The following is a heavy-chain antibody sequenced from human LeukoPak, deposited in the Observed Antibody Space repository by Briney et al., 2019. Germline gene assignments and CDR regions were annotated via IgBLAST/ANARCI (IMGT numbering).Heavy chain of an antibody. CDR2: IYYTGTT. D-gene: IGHD3-3*01. J-gene: IGHJ6*02. V-gene: IGHV4-59*11. Sequence: SETLSLTCTVSGGSITSHYWSWIRQPPGKGLEWIGYIYYTGTTKNNPALKSRVTLSLDTSTNQLSLKLSSVTAADTAVYYCARGGHYYDFWSGYDGGHYYGMDVWGQGTTVTVSS. CDR3: ARGGHYYDFWSGYDGGHYYGMDV. CDR1: GGSITSHY.